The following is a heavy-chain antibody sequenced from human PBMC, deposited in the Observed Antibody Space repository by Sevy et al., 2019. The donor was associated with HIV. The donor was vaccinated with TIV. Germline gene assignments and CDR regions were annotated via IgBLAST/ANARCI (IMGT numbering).Heavy chain of an antibody. CDR3: LKDLLRPVVVPAASFDY. Sequence: GSLRLSCSASGFTFSYYAMHWVRQAPGQGLQYVSGISSNGDGTDYAGSVKGRFTISRENCKNKRYRQMSSLRAEDTAVYYCLKDLLRPVVVPAASFDYWGQGTLVTVSS. CDR1: GFTFSYYA. J-gene: IGHJ4*02. CDR2: ISSNGDGT. V-gene: IGHV3-64D*06. D-gene: IGHD2-2*01.